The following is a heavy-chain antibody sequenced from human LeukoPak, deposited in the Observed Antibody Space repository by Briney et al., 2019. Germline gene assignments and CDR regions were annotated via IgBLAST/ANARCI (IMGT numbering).Heavy chain of an antibody. CDR2: IKQDGSEK. V-gene: IGHV3-7*01. CDR1: GFTFSSYW. Sequence: GSLRLSCAASGFTFSSYWMSWVRQAPGKGLEWVANIKQDGSEKYYVDSVKGRFTISRDNAKNSLYLQMNSLRAEDTAVYYCARDLVAYYDSSGYSLDYWGQGTLVTVSS. CDR3: ARDLVAYYDSSGYSLDY. J-gene: IGHJ4*02. D-gene: IGHD3-22*01.